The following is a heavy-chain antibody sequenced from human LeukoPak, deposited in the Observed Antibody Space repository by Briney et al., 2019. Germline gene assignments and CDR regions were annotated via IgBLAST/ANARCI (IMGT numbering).Heavy chain of an antibody. CDR3: ARIPLGYSGAYYFDS. J-gene: IGHJ4*02. Sequence: SETLSLTCSVSGGSISNYYWSWIRQPPGKGLEWIGYVYISGSTNYNPSLRSRVTIALDTSKRQFSLKLSSVTAADTALYYCARIPLGYSGAYYFDSWGQGTLVTISS. V-gene: IGHV4-4*09. CDR2: VYISGST. CDR1: GGSISNYY. D-gene: IGHD5-12*01.